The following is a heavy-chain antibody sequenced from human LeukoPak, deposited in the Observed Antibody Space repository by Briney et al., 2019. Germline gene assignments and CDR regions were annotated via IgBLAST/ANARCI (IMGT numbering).Heavy chain of an antibody. J-gene: IGHJ2*01. CDR2: ISYDGSNK. CDR1: GFTFSSYA. CDR3: ARENYDSSGYYYLYWYFDL. D-gene: IGHD3-22*01. V-gene: IGHV3-30-3*01. Sequence: GGSLRLSCSASGFTFSSYAMRWVRQAPGKGLEWVTVISYDGSNKYYADSVKGRFTISRDNSKNTLYLQMNSLRAEDTAVYYCARENYDSSGYYYLYWYFDLWGRGTLVTVSS.